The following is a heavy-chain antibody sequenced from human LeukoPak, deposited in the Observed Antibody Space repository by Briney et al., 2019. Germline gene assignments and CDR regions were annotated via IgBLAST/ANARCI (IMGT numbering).Heavy chain of an antibody. CDR3: ARGVDHPYPDDWNDVLDY. Sequence: SQTLSLTCTVSGGSISSGSYYWSWIRQPAGKGLEWIGYIYYSGSTNYNPSLKSRVTISVDTSKNQFSLKLSSVTAADTAVYYCARGVDHPYPDDWNDVLDYWGQGTLVTVSS. CDR1: GGSISSGSYY. V-gene: IGHV4-61*10. D-gene: IGHD1-1*01. J-gene: IGHJ4*02. CDR2: IYYSGST.